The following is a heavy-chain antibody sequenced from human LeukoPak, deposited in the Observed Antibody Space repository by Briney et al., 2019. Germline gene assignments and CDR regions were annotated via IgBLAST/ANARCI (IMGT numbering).Heavy chain of an antibody. CDR1: GGTFSSYA. V-gene: IGHV1-18*01. D-gene: IGHD7-27*01. Sequence: ASVKVSCKASGGTFSSYAISWVRQAPGQGLEWMGWISAYNGNTNYAQKLQGRVTMTTDTSTSTAYMELRSLRSDDTAVYYCARRANWGPLDYWGQGTLVTVSS. CDR3: ARRANWGPLDY. J-gene: IGHJ4*02. CDR2: ISAYNGNT.